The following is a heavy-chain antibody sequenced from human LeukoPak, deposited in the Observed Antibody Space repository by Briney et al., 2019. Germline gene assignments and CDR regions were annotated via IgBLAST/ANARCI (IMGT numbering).Heavy chain of an antibody. D-gene: IGHD6-19*01. CDR2: IQYDGSDK. V-gene: IGHV3-30*02. J-gene: IGHJ4*02. CDR1: GFTFSSYS. CDR3: ASAVAGIGN. Sequence: GGSLRLSCAASGFTFSSYSMNWVRQAPGKGLEWVSFIQYDGSDKYYADSVEGRFTISRDNSKNTLYLQMNGLRAEDTAVYYCASAVAGIGNWGQGALVTVSS.